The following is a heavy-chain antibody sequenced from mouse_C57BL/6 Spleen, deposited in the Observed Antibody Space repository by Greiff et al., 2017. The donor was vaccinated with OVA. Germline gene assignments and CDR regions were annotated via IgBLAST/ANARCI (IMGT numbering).Heavy chain of an antibody. CDR1: GYTFTDYY. V-gene: IGHV1-26*01. J-gene: IGHJ3*01. CDR2: INPNNGGT. CDR3: ARGGWSPFAY. D-gene: IGHD2-3*01. Sequence: VQLQQSGPELVKPGASVKISCKASGYTFTDYYMNWVKQSHGKSLEWIGDINPNNGGTSYNQKFKGKATLTVDKSSSTAYMELRSLTSEDSAVYYCARGGWSPFAYWGQGTLVTVSA.